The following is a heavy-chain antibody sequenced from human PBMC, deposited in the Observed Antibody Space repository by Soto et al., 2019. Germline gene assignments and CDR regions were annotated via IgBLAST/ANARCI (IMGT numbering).Heavy chain of an antibody. CDR2: IYHSGST. D-gene: IGHD3-10*01. J-gene: IGHJ4*02. CDR1: GGSISSGGYS. Sequence: QLQLQESGSGLVKPSQTLSLTCAVSGGSISSGGYSWSWIGQPPGKGLEWIGYIYHSGSTYYNPSLKSRVTISVDRSKNQFSLKLSSVTAADTAVYYCARAIGWFGELLGGYYFDYWGQGTLSPSPQ. V-gene: IGHV4-30-2*01. CDR3: ARAIGWFGELLGGYYFDY.